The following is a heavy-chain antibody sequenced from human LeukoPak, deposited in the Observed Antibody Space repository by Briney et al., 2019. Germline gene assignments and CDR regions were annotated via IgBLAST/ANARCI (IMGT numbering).Heavy chain of an antibody. CDR3: AGAYCGGDCYSGRTFDI. D-gene: IGHD2-21*02. CDR2: INHSGST. V-gene: IGHV4-34*01. J-gene: IGHJ3*02. Sequence: KPSETLSLTCAVYGGSFSGYYWSWIRQPPGKGLEWIGEINHSGSTNYNPSLKSRVTISVDTSKNQFSLKLSSVTAADTAVYYCAGAYCGGDCYSGRTFDIWGQGTMVTVSS. CDR1: GGSFSGYY.